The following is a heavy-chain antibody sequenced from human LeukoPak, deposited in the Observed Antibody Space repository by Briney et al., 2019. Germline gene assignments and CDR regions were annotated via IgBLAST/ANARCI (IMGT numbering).Heavy chain of an antibody. J-gene: IGHJ4*02. CDR1: GYTFTSYD. Sequence: ASVKVSCKASGYTFTSYDINWVRQATGQGLEWVGWMNPNSGNTGYAQKFQGRVTMTRNTSISTAYMELSSLRSEDTAVYYCARVLSSGSGSSPLGYWGQGTLVTVSS. CDR3: ARVLSSGSGSSPLGY. V-gene: IGHV1-8*01. D-gene: IGHD3-10*01. CDR2: MNPNSGNT.